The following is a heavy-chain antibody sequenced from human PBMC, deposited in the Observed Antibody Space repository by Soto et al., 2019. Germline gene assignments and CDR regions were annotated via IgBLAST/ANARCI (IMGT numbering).Heavy chain of an antibody. CDR3: ARDLRSSSWFLLS. CDR1: GGTFSSYT. V-gene: IGHV1-69*04. Sequence: GASVKVSCKASGGTFSSYTISWVRQAPGQGLEWMGRIIPILGIANYAQKFQGRVTITADKSTSTAYMELSSLRSEDTAVYYCARDLRSSSWFLLSWGQGTLVTVSS. CDR2: IIPILGIA. D-gene: IGHD6-13*01. J-gene: IGHJ5*02.